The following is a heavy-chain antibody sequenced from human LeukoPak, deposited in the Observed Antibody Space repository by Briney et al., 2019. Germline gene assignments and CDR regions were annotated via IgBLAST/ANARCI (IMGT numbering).Heavy chain of an antibody. CDR3: ARESGYSYGYYFDY. D-gene: IGHD5-18*01. Sequence: GGSLRLSCAASGFTFDDYGMSWVRHAPGKGLEWVSGINWNGGSTGYAVSVKGRFTISRDNAKNSLYLQMNSLRAEDTALYYCARESGYSYGYYFDYWGQGTLVTVSS. CDR2: INWNGGST. V-gene: IGHV3-20*04. J-gene: IGHJ4*02. CDR1: GFTFDDYG.